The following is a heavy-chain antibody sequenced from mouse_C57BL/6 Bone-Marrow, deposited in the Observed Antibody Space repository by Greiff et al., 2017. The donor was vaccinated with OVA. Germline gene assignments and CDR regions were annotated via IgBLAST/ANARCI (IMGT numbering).Heavy chain of an antibody. CDR1: GYSFTGYY. V-gene: IGHV1-42*01. Sequence: SGPELVKPGASVKISCKASGYSFTGYYMNWVKQSPEKSLEWIGEINPSTGGTTYNQKFKAKATLTVDKSSSTAYMQLKSLTSEDSAVYYCARWNYYGSSYNFDYWGQGTTLTVSS. CDR2: INPSTGGT. D-gene: IGHD1-1*01. J-gene: IGHJ2*01. CDR3: ARWNYYGSSYNFDY.